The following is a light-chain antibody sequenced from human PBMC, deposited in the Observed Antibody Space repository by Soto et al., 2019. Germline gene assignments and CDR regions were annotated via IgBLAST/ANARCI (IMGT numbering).Light chain of an antibody. CDR3: SSYTSSSTSYV. Sequence: QSVLTQPASVSGSPGQSITISCTGTSSDVGGYNYVSWYQQHPGKAPKLMIYEVSNRPSGVSDRSSGSKSDNTASLTISGLQAEDEADYYCSSYTSSSTSYVFGTGTKVTVL. CDR1: SSDVGGYNY. J-gene: IGLJ1*01. CDR2: EVS. V-gene: IGLV2-14*01.